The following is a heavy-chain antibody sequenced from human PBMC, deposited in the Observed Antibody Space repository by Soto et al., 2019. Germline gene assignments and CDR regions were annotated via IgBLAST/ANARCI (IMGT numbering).Heavy chain of an antibody. J-gene: IGHJ6*02. CDR1: GFTFSLYA. V-gene: IGHV3-23*01. Sequence: EVQLLESGGGLVQPGGSLRLSCAASGFTFSLYAMTWVRQAPGKGLEWVSVISGSGVNTYYAGSVKGRYTVSSDNSKYMLSLQMSSLGVEDTAVYYCAKSAGGTNYYYAIVVWGRGTTVTVSS. CDR3: AKSAGGTNYYYAIVV. D-gene: IGHD6-13*01. CDR2: ISGSGVNT.